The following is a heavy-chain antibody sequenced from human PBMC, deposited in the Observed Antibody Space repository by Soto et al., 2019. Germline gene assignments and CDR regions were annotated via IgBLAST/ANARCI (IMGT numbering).Heavy chain of an antibody. V-gene: IGHV4-61*01. Sequence: PSETLSLTCTVSVGSFSSDSYYWSWILQPPGKGLEWIGYIYYSGSTTYNPSLKSRVTISMDTSKNQFSLKLSSVTAADTAMYYCARAPKQQLGRFEYWGQGSLVTVSS. CDR3: ARAPKQQLGRFEY. J-gene: IGHJ4*02. CDR1: VGSFSSDSYY. CDR2: IYYSGST. D-gene: IGHD6-13*01.